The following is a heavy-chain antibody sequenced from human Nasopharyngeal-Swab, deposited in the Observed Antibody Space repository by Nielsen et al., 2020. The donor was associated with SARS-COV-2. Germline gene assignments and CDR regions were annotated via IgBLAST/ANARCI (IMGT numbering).Heavy chain of an antibody. CDR2: IYSDDST. CDR3: ARDGGSYHLGAFDH. V-gene: IGHV3-66*01. J-gene: IGHJ4*02. Sequence: VRQAPGKGLEWVSVIYSDDSTYYADSVKGRFTISRDNSKNTLYLQMNSLRAEDTAVYYCARDGGSYHLGAFDHWGQGTLVTVSS. D-gene: IGHD2-2*01.